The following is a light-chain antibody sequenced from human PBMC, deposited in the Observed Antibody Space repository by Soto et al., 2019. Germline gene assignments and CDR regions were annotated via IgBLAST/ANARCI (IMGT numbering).Light chain of an antibody. J-gene: IGKJ2*01. Sequence: DIQMTQSPSSLSASVGDRVTITCRASQSISSYLNWYQQKPGQAPTLLIYSASSLQSEVPSRCSGSGSGTDFSLTISSLQPEDFATYYCQQSYSTPYTFGQGTKLEIK. CDR2: SAS. CDR1: QSISSY. CDR3: QQSYSTPYT. V-gene: IGKV1-39*01.